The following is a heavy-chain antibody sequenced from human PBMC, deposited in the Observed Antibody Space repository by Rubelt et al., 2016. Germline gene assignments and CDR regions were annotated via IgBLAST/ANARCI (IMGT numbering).Heavy chain of an antibody. CDR1: TGSMSSSTYY. CDR2: IYYSGAT. J-gene: IGHJ4*02. V-gene: IGHV4-39*01. CDR3: ASGYSSRGDFDY. D-gene: IGHD6-13*01. Sequence: QLQLQESGPGLVKPSETLSLTCTVSTGSMSSSTYYWGWIRQPPGKGLEWIGSIYYSGATNYNPALKRRVTIAVDTSKDQFSLRLRSVTAADTAVYYCASGYSSRGDFDYWGQGTLVTVSS.